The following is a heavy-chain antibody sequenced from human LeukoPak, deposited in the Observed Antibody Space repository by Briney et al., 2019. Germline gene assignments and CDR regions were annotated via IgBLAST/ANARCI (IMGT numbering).Heavy chain of an antibody. D-gene: IGHD4-11*01. CDR2: ISSSSSYI. CDR1: GFTFSSYS. J-gene: IGHJ4*02. Sequence: GGSLRLSCAASGFTFSSYSMNWVRQAPGKELERVSSISSSSSYIYYADSVKGRFTISRDNAKNSLYLQMNSLRAEDTAVYYCARVGPLDYRGNDYWGQGTLVTVSS. CDR3: ARVGPLDYRGNDY. V-gene: IGHV3-21*01.